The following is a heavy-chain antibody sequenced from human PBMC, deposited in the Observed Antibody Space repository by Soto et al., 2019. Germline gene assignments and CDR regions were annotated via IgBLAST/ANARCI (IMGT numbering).Heavy chain of an antibody. CDR3: AKSGHSYGSSYYYGLDV. CDR2: IYSGGIT. D-gene: IGHD5-18*01. J-gene: IGHJ6*02. V-gene: IGHV3-53*01. Sequence: GGSLRLSCAASGLIGSSNYMNWVRQAPGKGLEWVSVIYSGGITYYADSVKGRFTISRDNSKNTLYLQRNSLRAEDTAVYYCAKSGHSYGSSYYYGLDVWGQGTTVTVSS. CDR1: GLIGSSNY.